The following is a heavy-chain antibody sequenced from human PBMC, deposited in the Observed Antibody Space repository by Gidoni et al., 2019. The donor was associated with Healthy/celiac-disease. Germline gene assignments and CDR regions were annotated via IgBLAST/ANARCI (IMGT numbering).Heavy chain of an antibody. CDR1: GFTFSGSA. CDR3: TRRGYDFWSGYYLRHYMDV. D-gene: IGHD3-3*01. J-gene: IGHJ6*03. Sequence: EVQLVESGGGLVQPGGSLKLSCAASGFTFSGSAMHWVRQASGKGLEWVGRIRSKANSYATAYAASVKGRFTISRDDSKNTAYLQMNSLKTEDTAVYYCTRRGYDFWSGYYLRHYMDVWGKGTTVTVSS. CDR2: IRSKANSYAT. V-gene: IGHV3-73*01.